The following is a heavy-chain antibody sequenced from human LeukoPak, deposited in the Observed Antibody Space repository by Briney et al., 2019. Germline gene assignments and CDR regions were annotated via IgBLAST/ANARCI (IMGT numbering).Heavy chain of an antibody. Sequence: PSETLSLTCTVSGGSISSYYWSWIRQPPGKGLEWIGYIYYSGSTNYNPSLKSRVTISVDTSKNQFSLKLSSVTAADTAVYYCARGRNNPAVAGGHYYMDVWGKGTTVTVSS. CDR3: ARGRNNPAVAGGHYYMDV. CDR1: GGSISSYY. D-gene: IGHD6-19*01. J-gene: IGHJ6*03. CDR2: IYYSGST. V-gene: IGHV4-59*12.